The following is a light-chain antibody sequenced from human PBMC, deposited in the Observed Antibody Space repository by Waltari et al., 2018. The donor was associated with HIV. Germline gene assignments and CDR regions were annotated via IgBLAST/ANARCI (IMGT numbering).Light chain of an antibody. CDR1: QSISSY. Sequence: DIVLTQSPATLSLSPGDRATLSCRASQSISSYLAWYQQKPGQAPRHLIYDASNRATGIPARFSGSGAATDDTLTISSLEPEDFAVYYCQHRSSWPRGTFGQGTKLEIK. CDR3: QHRSSWPRGT. CDR2: DAS. V-gene: IGKV3-11*01. J-gene: IGKJ2*01.